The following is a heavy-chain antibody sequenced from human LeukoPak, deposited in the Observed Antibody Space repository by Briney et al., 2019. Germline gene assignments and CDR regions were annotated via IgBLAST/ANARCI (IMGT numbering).Heavy chain of an antibody. Sequence: GGPLRLSCAASGFTFSSYSMTWVRQAPGKGLGWVSSISSSSSYIYYADSVKGRFTISRDNAKNSLYLQMNSLRAEDTAVYYCARALLRNPVTTYTDRDYWGQGTLVTVSS. CDR2: ISSSSSYI. J-gene: IGHJ4*02. CDR1: GFTFSSYS. D-gene: IGHD4-17*01. V-gene: IGHV3-21*01. CDR3: ARALLRNPVTTYTDRDY.